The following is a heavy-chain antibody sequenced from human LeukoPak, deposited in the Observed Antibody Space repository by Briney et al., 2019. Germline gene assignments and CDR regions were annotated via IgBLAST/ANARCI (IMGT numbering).Heavy chain of an antibody. J-gene: IGHJ4*02. CDR3: AKDLYLRDFWSGYFDY. D-gene: IGHD3-3*01. V-gene: IGHV4-34*01. CDR1: GVSFSGYY. CDR2: INHSGST. Sequence: SETLSLTCAVYGVSFSGYYWSWIRQPPGKGLEWIGEINHSGSTNYNPSLKSRVTISVDTSKNQFSLKLSSVTAADTAVFYCAKDLYLRDFWSGYFDYWGQGIPVTVSS.